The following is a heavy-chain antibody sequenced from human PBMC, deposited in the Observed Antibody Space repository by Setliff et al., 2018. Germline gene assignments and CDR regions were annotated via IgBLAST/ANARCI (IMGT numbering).Heavy chain of an antibody. V-gene: IGHV3-7*03. J-gene: IGHJ4*03. CDR3: ARDNNYYDRSGYYSGHDV. CDR2: INEDGSEK. CDR1: GFSFSTYW. D-gene: IGHD3-22*01. Sequence: PGGSLRLSCAASGFSFSTYWMTWVRQAPGRGLEWVANINEDGSEKHYVDSVKGRFTISRDNAKNSLSLQMNSLRAEDTAVYYCARDNNYYDRSGYYSGHDVWGQGILVTVSS.